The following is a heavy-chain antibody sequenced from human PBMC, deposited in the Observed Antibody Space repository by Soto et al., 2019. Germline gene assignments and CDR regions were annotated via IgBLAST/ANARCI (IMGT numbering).Heavy chain of an antibody. J-gene: IGHJ4*02. Sequence: GGSLRLSCAASGFTFVEHAMHWVRQAPGKGLEWVASISCNGGIIAYADSVKGRFTISRDNANNSLHLQMNSLRPEDTAYYFCAKDVHRAIISNFDYWGQGTLVTVSS. CDR3: AKDVHRAIISNFDY. D-gene: IGHD5-12*01. CDR1: GFTFVEHA. V-gene: IGHV3-9*01. CDR2: ISCNGGII.